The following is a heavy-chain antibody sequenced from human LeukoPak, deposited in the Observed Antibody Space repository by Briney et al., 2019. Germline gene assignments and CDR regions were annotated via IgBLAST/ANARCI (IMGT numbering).Heavy chain of an antibody. J-gene: IGHJ3*02. V-gene: IGHV6-1*01. CDR2: TYYRSKWYN. CDR1: GDSVSSYSAA. Sequence: SQTLSLTCAISGDSVSSYSAAWNWIRQSPSRGLEWLGRTYYRSKWYNDYAVSVKSRITINPDTSKNQFSLQLNSVTPEDTAVYYCARISTYYYDSSGYAFDIWGQGTMVTVSS. D-gene: IGHD3-22*01. CDR3: ARISTYYYDSSGYAFDI.